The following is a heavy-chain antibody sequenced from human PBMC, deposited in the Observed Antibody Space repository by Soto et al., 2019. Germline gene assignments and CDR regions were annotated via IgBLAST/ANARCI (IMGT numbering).Heavy chain of an antibody. CDR1: GGTFSSYA. CDR3: AYLLGMDYYYYYGMDV. V-gene: IGHV1-69*01. J-gene: IGHJ6*02. Sequence: QVQLVQSGAEVKKPGSSVKVSCKASGGTFSSYAISWVRQAPGQGLEWMGGIIPIFGTANYAQKFQGRVTIAADESTSTAYMELSSLRSEDTAVYYCAYLLGMDYYYYYGMDVWGQGTTVTVSS. CDR2: IIPIFGTA.